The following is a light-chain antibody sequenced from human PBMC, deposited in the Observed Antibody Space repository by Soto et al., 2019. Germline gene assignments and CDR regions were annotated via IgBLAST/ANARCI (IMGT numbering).Light chain of an antibody. V-gene: IGKV1-27*01. CDR1: LRISNY. CDR2: AAS. CDR3: QKYNSAPRT. J-gene: IGKJ4*01. Sequence: DIQMTQSPSSLSASVGDRVTITCRASLRISNYLAWYQQKPGKIPKLLIYAASTLQAGVPSRFSGSGSGTDFTLTISSLQPEDVAAYYCQKYNSAPRTFGGGTKVEIK.